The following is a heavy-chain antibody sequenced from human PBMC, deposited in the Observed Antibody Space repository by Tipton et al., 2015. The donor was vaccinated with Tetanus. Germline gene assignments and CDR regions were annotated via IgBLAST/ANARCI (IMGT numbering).Heavy chain of an antibody. V-gene: IGHV4-34*01. CDR3: ARGIDAHKTGNY. J-gene: IGHJ4*02. D-gene: IGHD5-24*01. CDR1: GGSFSNYY. CDR2: VHPSGST. Sequence: TLSLTCAVYGGSFSNYYWSWIRQPPGKGLEWIGEVHPSGSTSYNPSLESRVTISIDTSKYQFSLKLTSLTAADTSVYFCARGIDAHKTGNYWGQGTLVTVSS.